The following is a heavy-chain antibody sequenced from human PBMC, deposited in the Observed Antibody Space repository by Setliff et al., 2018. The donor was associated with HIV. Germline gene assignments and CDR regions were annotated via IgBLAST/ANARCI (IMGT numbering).Heavy chain of an antibody. CDR1: GYTFSSYG. CDR2: ISANGKK. CDR3: AREVPSNTGSYYKKY. J-gene: IGHJ4*02. Sequence: ASVKVSCKSAGYTFSSYGISWVRQTPGQGLEWMGWISANGKKYYSPKVHDRLSLTIDISTTTAHLQLRNLRSDDTAVYFCAREVPSNTGSYYKKYWGQGTLVTVSS. V-gene: IGHV1-18*01. D-gene: IGHD3-10*01.